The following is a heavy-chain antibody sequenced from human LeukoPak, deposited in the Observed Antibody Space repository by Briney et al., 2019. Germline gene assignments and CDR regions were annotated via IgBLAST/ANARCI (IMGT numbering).Heavy chain of an antibody. CDR2: SRRKSMSYTT. D-gene: IGHD4-23*01. CDR1: GFSLSDHI. J-gene: IGHJ3*02. Sequence: PGGSLRLSCTASGFSLSDHIIDWVRQAPGKGLEWVGRSRRKSMSYTTEYAASVKGRFTLSRDDSQNSLFLQMNSLKTEDTAVYFCTRDAGQSGNTAFDMWGQGTVVTVSS. V-gene: IGHV3-72*01. CDR3: TRDAGQSGNTAFDM.